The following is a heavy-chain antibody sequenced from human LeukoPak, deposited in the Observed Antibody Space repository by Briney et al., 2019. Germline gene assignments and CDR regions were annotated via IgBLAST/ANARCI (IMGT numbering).Heavy chain of an antibody. CDR3: AREYDDSGYYLYYFDY. CDR2: ISYDGSNK. V-gene: IGHV3-30*03. Sequence: GGSLRLSCAASGFTFSSYGMHWVRQAPGKGLEWVAVISYDGSNKYYADSVKGRFTISRDNSKNTLYLQMNSLRAEDTAVYYCAREYDDSGYYLYYFDYWGQGTLVTVSS. J-gene: IGHJ4*02. CDR1: GFTFSSYG. D-gene: IGHD3-22*01.